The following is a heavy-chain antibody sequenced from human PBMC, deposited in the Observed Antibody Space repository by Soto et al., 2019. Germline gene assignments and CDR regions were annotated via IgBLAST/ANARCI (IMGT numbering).Heavy chain of an antibody. V-gene: IGHV3-30*18. Sequence: QVQLVESGGGVVQPGRSLRLSCAASGFTFSSYGMHWVRQAPGKGLEWVAVISYDGSNKYYADSVKGRFTISRDNSKNTLYLQMNSLRAEDTAVYYCAKGEYPYYYYYGMDVWGQGTTVTVSS. CDR1: GFTFSSYG. CDR3: AKGEYPYYYYYGMDV. J-gene: IGHJ6*02. D-gene: IGHD2-2*02. CDR2: ISYDGSNK.